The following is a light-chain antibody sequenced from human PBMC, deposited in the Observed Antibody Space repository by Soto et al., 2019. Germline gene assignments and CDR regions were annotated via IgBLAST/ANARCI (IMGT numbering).Light chain of an antibody. CDR2: DAS. CDR1: QSVSSY. Sequence: EIVLTQSPATLSLSPGERATLSCRASQSVSSYLAWYQQKPGQAPRLLIYDASNRATGIPARFSGSGSGTDFTPTIRILEPEDFAVYYWQQRSNWPITFGQGTQLEIK. V-gene: IGKV3-11*01. CDR3: QQRSNWPIT. J-gene: IGKJ5*01.